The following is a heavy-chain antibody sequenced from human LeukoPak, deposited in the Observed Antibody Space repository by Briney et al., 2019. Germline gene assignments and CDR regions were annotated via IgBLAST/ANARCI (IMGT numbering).Heavy chain of an antibody. Sequence: GGSLRLSRAASGFTFSSYNMNWVRQAPGKGLEWVSSISTSSSYIYYADSVKGRFTISRDNAKNSLFLQVNCLSAEDTAVYYCARDCGGSCDSGQTYFSYYYYGMDVWGQGTTVTVSS. V-gene: IGHV3-21*01. CDR2: ISTSSSYI. CDR1: GFTFSSYN. CDR3: ARDCGGSCDSGQTYFSYYYYGMDV. D-gene: IGHD2-15*01. J-gene: IGHJ6*02.